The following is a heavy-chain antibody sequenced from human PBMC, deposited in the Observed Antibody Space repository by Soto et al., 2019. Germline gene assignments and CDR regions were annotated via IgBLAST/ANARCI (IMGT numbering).Heavy chain of an antibody. J-gene: IGHJ6*02. CDR3: ARDSNSYGCGGSYYYYGMDV. Sequence: QVQLQESGPGLVKPSQTLSLTCTVSGGSISSGDYYWSWIRQPPGKGLEWIGYIYYSGSTYYNPSLKYLVTITVDTSKNQFAVKVSSVTAAGTAVYYCARDSNSYGCGGSYYYYGMDVWGQGTTVTVSS. D-gene: IGHD5-18*01. V-gene: IGHV4-30-4*01. CDR1: GGSISSGDYY. CDR2: IYYSGST.